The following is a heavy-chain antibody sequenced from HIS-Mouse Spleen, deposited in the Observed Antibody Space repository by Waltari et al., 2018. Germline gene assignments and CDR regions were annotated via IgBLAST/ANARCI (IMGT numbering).Heavy chain of an antibody. D-gene: IGHD6-13*01. Sequence: QLQLQESGPGLVKPSETLSLTCTVSGGSISSSSYYWGWIRQPPGKGLEWIGGIYYNGSTYYNPSRKSRVTISVDTSKNQFSLKLSSVTAADTAVYYCAREIPYSSSWYDWYFDLWGRGTLVTVSS. CDR3: AREIPYSSSWYDWYFDL. CDR1: GGSISSSSYY. V-gene: IGHV4-39*07. CDR2: IYYNGST. J-gene: IGHJ2*01.